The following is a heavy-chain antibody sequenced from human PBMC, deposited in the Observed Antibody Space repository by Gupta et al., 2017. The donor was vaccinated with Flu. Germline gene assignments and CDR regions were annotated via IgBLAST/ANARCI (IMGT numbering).Heavy chain of an antibody. D-gene: IGHD6-19*01. CDR1: GFTFSSYA. J-gene: IGHJ4*02. CDR3: AKDHLRWALSSGWSKNFDY. CDR2: ISGSGGST. Sequence: EVQLLESGGGLVQPGGSLRLSCDASGFTFSSYAMSWVRQAPGKGLEWVSAISGSGGSTYYADSVKGRFTISRDNSKNTLYLQMNSLRAEDTAVYYCAKDHLRWALSSGWSKNFDYWGQGTLVTVSS. V-gene: IGHV3-23*01.